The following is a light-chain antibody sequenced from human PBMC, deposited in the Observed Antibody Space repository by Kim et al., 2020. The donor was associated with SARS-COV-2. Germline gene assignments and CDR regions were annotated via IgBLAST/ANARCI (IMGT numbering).Light chain of an antibody. CDR3: QSYDSSNQV. CDR1: VNCMTSNY. J-gene: IGLJ3*02. Sequence: GETVTNTRTRSVNCMTSNYVQWYQQRPGSAPTTLIYEDNQRPTGLPDRFSGSIDSSSNSASLPISGLKTEDEADYYCQSYDSSNQVFGGGTQLTVL. CDR2: EDN. V-gene: IGLV6-57*03.